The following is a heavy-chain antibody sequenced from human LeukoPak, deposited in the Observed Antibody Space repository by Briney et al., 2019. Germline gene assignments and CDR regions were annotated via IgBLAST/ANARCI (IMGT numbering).Heavy chain of an antibody. CDR2: IYSGGST. D-gene: IGHD1-1*01. CDR3: TREILEYNDAFDI. V-gene: IGHV3-66*02. CDR1: GFTVSSNY. J-gene: IGHJ3*02. Sequence: GGSLRLSCAASGFTVSSNYMSWVRQAPGKGLEWVSVIYSGGSTYYADSVKGRFTISRDNSKNTLYLQMNSLRAEDTAVYYCTREILEYNDAFDIWGQGTMVTVSS.